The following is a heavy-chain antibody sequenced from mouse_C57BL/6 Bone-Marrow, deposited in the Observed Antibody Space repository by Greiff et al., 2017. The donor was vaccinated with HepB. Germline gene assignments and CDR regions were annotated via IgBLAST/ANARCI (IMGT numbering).Heavy chain of an antibody. Sequence: QVQLQQPGAELVRPGSSVKLSCKASGYTFTSYWMHWVKQSPIQGLEWIGNIDPSDSETHYNQKFKDKATLTVDKSSSTAYMQLSSLTSEDSAVYYCASDYYGSTMDYWGQGTAVTVSS. J-gene: IGHJ4*01. CDR3: ASDYYGSTMDY. CDR2: IDPSDSET. CDR1: GYTFTSYW. D-gene: IGHD1-1*01. V-gene: IGHV1-52*01.